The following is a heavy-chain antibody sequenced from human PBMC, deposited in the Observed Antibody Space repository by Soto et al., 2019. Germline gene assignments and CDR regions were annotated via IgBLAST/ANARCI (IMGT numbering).Heavy chain of an antibody. CDR2: ISYDGSNK. Sequence: QVQLVESGGGVVQPGRSLRLSCAASGFTFSSYGMHWVRQAPGKGLEWVAVISYDGSNKYYADSVKGRFTISRDNSKNTLYLQMNSLRAEDTAVYYCAKEDYYYGMDVWGQGTTVTVSS. V-gene: IGHV3-30*18. J-gene: IGHJ6*02. CDR1: GFTFSSYG. CDR3: AKEDYYYGMDV.